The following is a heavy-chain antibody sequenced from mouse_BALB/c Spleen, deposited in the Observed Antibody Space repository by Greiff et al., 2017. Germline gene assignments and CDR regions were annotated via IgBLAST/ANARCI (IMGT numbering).Heavy chain of an antibody. J-gene: IGHJ3*01. Sequence: EVQGVESGPGLVKPSQSLSLTCTVTGYSITSDYAWNWIRQFPGNKLEWMGYISYSGSTSYNPSLKSRISITRDTSKNQFFLQLNSVTTEDTATYYCAREYGNYRAFFAYWGQGTLVTVSA. CDR2: ISYSGST. CDR1: GYSITSDYA. V-gene: IGHV3-2*02. D-gene: IGHD2-10*02. CDR3: AREYGNYRAFFAY.